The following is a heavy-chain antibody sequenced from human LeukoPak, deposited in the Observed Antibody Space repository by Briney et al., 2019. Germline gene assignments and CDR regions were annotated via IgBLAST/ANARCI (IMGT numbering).Heavy chain of an antibody. D-gene: IGHD3-10*01. Sequence: GGSLRLSRAASGFTFSSYAMSWVRQAPGKGLEWVSAISGSGGSTYYADSVKGRFTISRDNSKNTLYLQMNSLRAEDTAVYYCAKDQLWFGELPTFDYWGQGTLVTVSS. CDR2: ISGSGGST. CDR1: GFTFSSYA. CDR3: AKDQLWFGELPTFDY. V-gene: IGHV3-23*01. J-gene: IGHJ4*02.